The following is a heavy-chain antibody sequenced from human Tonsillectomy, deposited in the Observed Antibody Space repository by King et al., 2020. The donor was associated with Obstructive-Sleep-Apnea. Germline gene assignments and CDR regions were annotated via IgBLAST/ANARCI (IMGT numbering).Heavy chain of an antibody. D-gene: IGHD2-2*01. J-gene: IGHJ4*02. CDR3: SKGKRGSTSWYFDY. Sequence: QLVQSGGGLVQPGRSLRLSCEASGFTFDDYAMHWVRQAPGKGLEWVSAISWDSGCIGYADSVKGRFTISRDNAKNSLYLQMNGLRVEHTALYYCSKGKRGSTSWYFDYWGQGTLVTVSS. CDR1: GFTFDDYA. V-gene: IGHV3-9*01. CDR2: ISWDSGCI.